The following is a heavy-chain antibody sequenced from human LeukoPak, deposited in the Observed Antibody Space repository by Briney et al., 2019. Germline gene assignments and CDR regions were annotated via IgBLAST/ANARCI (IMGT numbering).Heavy chain of an antibody. V-gene: IGHV4-34*01. CDR1: GGSFSGFY. D-gene: IGHD4-17*01. CDR3: ARLPAKYGDYDYGMDV. Sequence: PSETLSLTCVVYGGSFSGFYWSWIRQPPGMGLEWIGEINRRGSTHYNPSLKSRVTISVDTSKNQFSLKLSSVTAADTAVYYCARLPAKYGDYDYGMDVWGQGTTVTVSS. J-gene: IGHJ6*02. CDR2: INRRGST.